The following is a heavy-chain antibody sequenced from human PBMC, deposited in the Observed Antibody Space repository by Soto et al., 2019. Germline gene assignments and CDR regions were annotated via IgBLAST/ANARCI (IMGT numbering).Heavy chain of an antibody. CDR3: ARDRPDY. J-gene: IGHJ4*02. V-gene: IGHV3-33*01. CDR1: GFTFSRYG. Sequence: QVQLVESGGGVVQPGKSLRLSCAASGFTFSRYGMHWVRQAPGKGLEWVAVVWYDGSNKYYADSVKGRFTIYRDNSKKTLYLQMNSLRAEDTAVYYCARDRPDYWGQGTLVTVSS. CDR2: VWYDGSNK.